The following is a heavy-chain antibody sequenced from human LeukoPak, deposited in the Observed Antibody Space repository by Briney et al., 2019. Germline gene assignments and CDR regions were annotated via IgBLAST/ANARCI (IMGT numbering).Heavy chain of an antibody. D-gene: IGHD6-13*01. CDR3: AKGLAAAGLHYYYYGMDV. CDR1: GFTFSSYA. J-gene: IGHJ6*02. CDR2: ISGSGGST. Sequence: GGSLRLSCAASGFTFSSYAMSWVRQAPGKGLEWVSAISGSGGSTYYADSVKGRFTISRDNSKNTLYLQMNSLRAEDTAVYYCAKGLAAAGLHYYYYGMDVWGQGTTVTVSS. V-gene: IGHV3-23*01.